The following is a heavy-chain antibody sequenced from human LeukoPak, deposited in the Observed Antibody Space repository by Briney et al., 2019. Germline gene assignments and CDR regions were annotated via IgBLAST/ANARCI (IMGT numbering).Heavy chain of an antibody. J-gene: IGHJ4*02. CDR2: ISAYNGNT. Sequence: ASVKVSCKASGYTFISYDINWVRQAPGQGLEWMGWISAYNGNTNYAQKLQGRVTMTTDTSTSTAYMELRSLRSDDTAVYYCARQRGYSGYGEEWGQGTLVTVSS. CDR3: ARQRGYSGYGEE. V-gene: IGHV1-18*01. CDR1: GYTFISYD. D-gene: IGHD5-12*01.